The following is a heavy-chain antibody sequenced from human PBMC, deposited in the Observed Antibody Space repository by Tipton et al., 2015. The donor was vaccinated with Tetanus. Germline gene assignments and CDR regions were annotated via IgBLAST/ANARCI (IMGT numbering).Heavy chain of an antibody. CDR2: IYYSGST. CDR1: GGSISSYY. CDR3: ARVGIAAGDYYYYGMDV. Sequence: TLSLTCTVSGGSISSYYWSWIRQPPGKGLEWIGYIYYSGSTNYNPSLKSRVTISVDTSKNQFSLKLSSVTAAGTAVYYCARVGIAAGDYYYYGMDVWGQGTTVTVSS. V-gene: IGHV4-59*01. D-gene: IGHD6-13*01. J-gene: IGHJ6*02.